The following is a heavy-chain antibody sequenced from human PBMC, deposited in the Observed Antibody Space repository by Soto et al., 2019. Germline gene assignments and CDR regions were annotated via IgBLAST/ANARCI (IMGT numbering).Heavy chain of an antibody. Sequence: SVKVSCKASGGTFSSYAIRWVRQAPGQGLEWMGGIIPIFGTANYAQKFQGRVTITADESTSTAYMELSSLRSGDTAVYYCARGKGCIAARGEFDPWGQGTLVTVSS. CDR3: ARGKGCIAARGEFDP. CDR1: GGTFSSYA. CDR2: IIPIFGTA. V-gene: IGHV1-69*13. J-gene: IGHJ5*02. D-gene: IGHD6-6*01.